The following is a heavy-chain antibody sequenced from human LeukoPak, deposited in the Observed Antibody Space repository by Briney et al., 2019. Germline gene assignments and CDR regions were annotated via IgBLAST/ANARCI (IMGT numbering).Heavy chain of an antibody. CDR1: GYTFTGYY. CDR3: ARRGIQLWDYYFGY. Sequence: ASVKVSCKASGYTFTGYYMHWVRQAPGQGLEWMGWINPNSGGTTYAQKFQGRVTMTRDTSISTAYMELSRLRSDDTAVYYCARRGIQLWDYYFGYWGQGTLVTVSS. V-gene: IGHV1-2*02. CDR2: INPNSGGT. J-gene: IGHJ4*02. D-gene: IGHD5-18*01.